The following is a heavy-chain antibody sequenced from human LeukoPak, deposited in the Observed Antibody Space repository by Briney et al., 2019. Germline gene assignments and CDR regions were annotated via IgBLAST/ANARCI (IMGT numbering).Heavy chain of an antibody. CDR3: ARGFGGWDYYYYYGMDV. J-gene: IGHJ6*02. CDR2: IYSGGST. CDR1: GFTVSSNY. V-gene: IGHV3-53*01. Sequence: PGGSLRLSCAASGFTVSSNYMSWVRQAPGKGLEWVSVIYSGGSTYYADSVKGRFTISRDNSKNTLYLQMNSLRAEDTAVYYCARGFGGWDYYYYYGMDVWGQGTTVTVSS. D-gene: IGHD3-16*01.